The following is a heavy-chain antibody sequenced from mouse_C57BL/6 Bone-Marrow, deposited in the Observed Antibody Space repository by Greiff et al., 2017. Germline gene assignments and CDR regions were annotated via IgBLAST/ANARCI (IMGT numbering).Heavy chain of an antibody. CDR2: IHPSDSDT. CDR1: GYTFPSYW. D-gene: IGHD4-1*01. V-gene: IGHV1-74*01. CDR3: AIKANWDLPFDY. J-gene: IGHJ2*01. Sequence: QVQLQHPGAELVKPGASVKVSCKASGYTFPSYWMHWVKQRPGQGLELIGRIHPSDSDTNYNQKFKGKATLAVDKSSSTAYMQLSSLTSEDSAVYYCAIKANWDLPFDYWGQGTTLTVSS.